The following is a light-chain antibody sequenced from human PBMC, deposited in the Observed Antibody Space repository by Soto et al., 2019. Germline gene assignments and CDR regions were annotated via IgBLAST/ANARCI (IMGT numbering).Light chain of an antibody. CDR3: QSHDTSLSGYV. Sequence: QSVLTQPPSVSGAPGQRVTISCTGSSSNIGAGYDVHWYQQLPGTAPKLLIYGNTNRPSGVPDRFSGSKSGTSASLAITGLHAEHEADYYCQSHDTSLSGYVFGTGTKLTVL. CDR2: GNT. CDR1: SSNIGAGYD. J-gene: IGLJ1*01. V-gene: IGLV1-40*01.